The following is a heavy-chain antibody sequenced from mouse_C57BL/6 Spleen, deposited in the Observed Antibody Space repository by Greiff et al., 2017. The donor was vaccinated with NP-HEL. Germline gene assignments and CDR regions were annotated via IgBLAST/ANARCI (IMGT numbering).Heavy chain of an antibody. D-gene: IGHD1-1*01. V-gene: IGHV1-59*01. Sequence: VKLQQPGAELVRPGTSVKLSCKASGYTFTSYWMHWVKQRPGQGLEWIGVIDPSDSYTNYNQKFKGKATLTVDTSSSTAYMQLSSLTSEDSAVYYCARGGNYYGSSSYYFDYWGQGTTLTVSS. CDR3: ARGGNYYGSSSYYFDY. CDR2: IDPSDSYT. CDR1: GYTFTSYW. J-gene: IGHJ2*01.